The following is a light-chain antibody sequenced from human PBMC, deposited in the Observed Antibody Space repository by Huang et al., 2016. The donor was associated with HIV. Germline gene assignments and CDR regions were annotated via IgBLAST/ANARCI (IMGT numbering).Light chain of an antibody. CDR1: QSVSTN. Sequence: EIVMTQSPATPSVSPGERATLSCRASQSVSTNLAWYQQKPGQAPRLLIYGASTRATGIPARFSGSGSGTEFTRTISSLQSEDFAVYYCQQHNDWPLHTFGQGTKLEIK. V-gene: IGKV3-15*01. CDR3: QQHNDWPLHT. J-gene: IGKJ2*01. CDR2: GAS.